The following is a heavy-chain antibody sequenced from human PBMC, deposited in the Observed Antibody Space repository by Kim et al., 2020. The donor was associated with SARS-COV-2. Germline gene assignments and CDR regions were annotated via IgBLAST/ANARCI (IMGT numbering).Heavy chain of an antibody. V-gene: IGHV3-7*01. CDR2: IKQDGSEK. D-gene: IGHD2-15*01. Sequence: GGSQRLSCAASGFTFNSYWMSWVRQAPGKGLEWVANIKQDGSEKYYVDSVKGRFTISRDNAKNSLYLQMRSLRAEDTAVYYCARHSPRDAFDIWGQGTMVTVSS. J-gene: IGHJ3*02. CDR1: GFTFNSYW. CDR3: ARHSPRDAFDI.